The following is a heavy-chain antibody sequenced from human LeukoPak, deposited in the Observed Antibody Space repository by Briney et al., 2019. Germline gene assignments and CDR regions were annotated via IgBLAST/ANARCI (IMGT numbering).Heavy chain of an antibody. CDR1: GFTFSNYA. CDR3: AKDGDGGSYYVLFDY. J-gene: IGHJ4*02. D-gene: IGHD1-26*01. Sequence: QPGGSLRLSCAASGFTFSNYAMSWVRQAPGKGLEWVSVISGSGGNTYYADSVKGRFTISRDNSKSTLFLQMNSLRDEDTAVYYCAKDGDGGSYYVLFDYWGQGALVTVSS. V-gene: IGHV3-23*01. CDR2: ISGSGGNT.